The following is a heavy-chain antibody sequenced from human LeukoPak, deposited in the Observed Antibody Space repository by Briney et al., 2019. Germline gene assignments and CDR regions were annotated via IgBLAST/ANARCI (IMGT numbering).Heavy chain of an antibody. CDR3: AKLPGRAADY. Sequence: GGSLRLSCAASGFSVSNYYMSWVRQAPGKGLEWVSGISDSGGGTYYADSVKGRFTISRDNSKNTLYLQMNSLRVEDTAVYYCAKLPGRAADYWGQGTLVTVSS. CDR1: GFSVSNYY. V-gene: IGHV3-23*01. J-gene: IGHJ4*02. CDR2: ISDSGGGT.